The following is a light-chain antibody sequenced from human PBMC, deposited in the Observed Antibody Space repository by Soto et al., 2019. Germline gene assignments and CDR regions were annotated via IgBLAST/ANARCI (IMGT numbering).Light chain of an antibody. CDR3: QQYNRYWT. CDR1: QSISSW. CDR2: DAS. V-gene: IGKV1-5*01. Sequence: DIQLTQSPSTLSAFVGDRVTISCRASQSISSWLAWYQQKPGKAPKLLIYDASSLESGVPSRFSGSGSGTEFTLTISSLQPDDFATYYCQQYNRYWTFGQGTKVDIK. J-gene: IGKJ1*01.